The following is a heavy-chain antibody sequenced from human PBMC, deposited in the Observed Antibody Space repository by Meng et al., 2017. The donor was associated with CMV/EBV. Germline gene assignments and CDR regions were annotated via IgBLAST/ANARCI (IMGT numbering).Heavy chain of an antibody. CDR1: GGYISSGGYY. Sequence: GGYISSGGYYWSWIRQHPGKGLEWIGYIYYSGSTYYNPSLKSRVTISVDTSKNQFSLKLSSVTAADTAVYYCARGTTVGATYAVDYWGQGTLVTVSS. CDR3: ARGTTVGATYAVDY. CDR2: IYYSGST. D-gene: IGHD1-26*01. J-gene: IGHJ4*02. V-gene: IGHV4-31*02.